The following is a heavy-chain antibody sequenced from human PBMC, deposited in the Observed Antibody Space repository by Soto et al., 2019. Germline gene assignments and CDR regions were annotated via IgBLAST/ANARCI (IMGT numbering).Heavy chain of an antibody. J-gene: IGHJ5*02. CDR1: GFTFSSYA. V-gene: IGHV3-23*01. CDR2: ISGSGGST. Sequence: GGSLRLSCAASGFTFSSYAMSWVRQAPGKGLEWVSAISGSGGSTYYADSVKGRFTISRDNSKNTLYLQMSSLRAEDTAVYYCAKDDYCSGGSCYSTGHWFDPWGQGTLVTVSS. D-gene: IGHD2-15*01. CDR3: AKDDYCSGGSCYSTGHWFDP.